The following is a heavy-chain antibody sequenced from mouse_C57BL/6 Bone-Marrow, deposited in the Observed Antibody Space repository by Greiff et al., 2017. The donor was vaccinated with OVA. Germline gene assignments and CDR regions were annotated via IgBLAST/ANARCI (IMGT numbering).Heavy chain of an antibody. J-gene: IGHJ1*03. D-gene: IGHD2-3*01. CDR3: ARRGYYVDWYFDV. Sequence: EVKLMESGPELVKPGASVKISCKASGYSFTGYYMNWVKQSPEKSLEWIGEINPSTGGTTYNQKFKAKATLTVDKSSSTAYMQLKSLTSEDSAVYYCARRGYYVDWYFDVWGTGTTVTVSS. CDR1: GYSFTGYY. V-gene: IGHV1-42*01. CDR2: INPSTGGT.